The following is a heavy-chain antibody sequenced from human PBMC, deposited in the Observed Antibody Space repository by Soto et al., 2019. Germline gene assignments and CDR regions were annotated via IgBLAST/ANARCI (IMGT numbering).Heavy chain of an antibody. CDR3: AKDEAGSYDF. D-gene: IGHD3-10*01. CDR2: INTKTGDT. Sequence: ASVKVSCKSSGYTFTGHNIHWVRQAPGQGLEWMGLINTKTGDTFYAQNFQGRVTTSRDTSISTAYMELSSLRSDDTAVYYCAKDEAGSYDFWGQGTQVTVSS. CDR1: GYTFTGHN. J-gene: IGHJ4*02. V-gene: IGHV1-2*02.